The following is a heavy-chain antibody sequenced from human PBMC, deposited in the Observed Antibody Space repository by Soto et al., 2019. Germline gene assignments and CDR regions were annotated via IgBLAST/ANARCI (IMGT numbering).Heavy chain of an antibody. CDR2: IRSKTHSYAT. CDR1: GFTLSGSA. V-gene: IGHV3-73*02. D-gene: IGHD1-26*01. J-gene: IGHJ4*02. CDR3: TRSGGSYAFGY. Sequence: EVQLVESGGGLVQPGESLKLSCAASGFTLSGSAVHWVRQASGKGLEWVGRIRSKTHSYATEYIASVKGRFTMSRDDSNHTAYLQMNGLKTDDTAVYYCTRSGGSYAFGYWGQGTVVTVSS.